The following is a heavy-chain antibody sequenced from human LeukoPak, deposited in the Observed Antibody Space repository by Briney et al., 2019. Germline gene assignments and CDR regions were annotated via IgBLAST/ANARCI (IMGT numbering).Heavy chain of an antibody. CDR2: ISAYSGNT. D-gene: IGHD3-22*01. CDR1: GYTFTNYG. J-gene: IGHJ4*02. V-gene: IGHV1-18*01. Sequence: ASVRVSCKASGYTFTNYGIFWVRQAPGQGLEWMGWISAYSGNTNYAQKLQGRVTMTTETSTSTAYMELESLRSDDTAVYYCAISQGSYDDTSGYLGGDYWGQGTLVTVSS. CDR3: AISQGSYDDTSGYLGGDY.